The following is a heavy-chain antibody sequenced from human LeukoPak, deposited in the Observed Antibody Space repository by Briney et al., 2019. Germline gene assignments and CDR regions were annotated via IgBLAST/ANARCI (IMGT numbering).Heavy chain of an antibody. CDR1: GFTFSSYW. CDR2: INHDGGGK. J-gene: IGHJ6*03. Sequence: GGSLRLSCAASGFTFSSYWMSWVRQAPGKGLEWVAHINHDGGGKNYVDSVKGRFTIFRDNAKNTLYLQMNSLRAEDTAVYYCSRIPLIIAPRPKNYYMDVWGERTTVTVSS. CDR3: SRIPLIIAPRPKNYYMDV. D-gene: IGHD6-6*01. V-gene: IGHV3-7*01.